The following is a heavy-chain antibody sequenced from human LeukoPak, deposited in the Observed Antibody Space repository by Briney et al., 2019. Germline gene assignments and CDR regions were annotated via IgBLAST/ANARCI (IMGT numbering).Heavy chain of an antibody. CDR2: IYTSGST. CDR3: ARLSQQWLDAGADGMDV. Sequence: SETLPLTCTVSGGSISSYYWSWIRQPAGRGLEWIGRIYTSGSTNYNPSLKSRVTMSVDTSKNQFSLKLSSVTAADTAVYYCARLSQQWLDAGADGMDVWGQGTTVTVSS. V-gene: IGHV4-4*07. CDR1: GGSISSYY. D-gene: IGHD6-19*01. J-gene: IGHJ6*02.